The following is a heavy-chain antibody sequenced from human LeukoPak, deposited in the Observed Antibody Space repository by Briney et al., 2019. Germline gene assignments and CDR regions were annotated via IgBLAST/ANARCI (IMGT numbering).Heavy chain of an antibody. Sequence: PGGSLRLSCAASGFTFSSHWMSWVRQAPGKGLEWVANIKQDGSEKYYVDSVKGRFTISRDNAKNSLYLQMNSLRAEDTAVYYCAREAPQTYYDFWSGYFDYWGQGTLVTVSS. CDR1: GFTFSSHW. V-gene: IGHV3-7*01. CDR2: IKQDGSEK. D-gene: IGHD3-3*01. CDR3: AREAPQTYYDFWSGYFDY. J-gene: IGHJ4*02.